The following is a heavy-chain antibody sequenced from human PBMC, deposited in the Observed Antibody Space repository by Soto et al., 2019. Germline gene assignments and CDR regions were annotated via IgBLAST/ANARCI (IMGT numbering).Heavy chain of an antibody. CDR1: GASITTYY. D-gene: IGHD3-10*01. CDR3: ARDWDSSGLFDP. Sequence: PTETLSLTCSDSGASITTYYWSWIRQPPGKGLEWIGSISYSGSTKYNPSLESRVMISLDTSKNQFSLRLTSVTAADTALYYCARDWDSSGLFDPWGQGALVTV. CDR2: ISYSGST. J-gene: IGHJ5*02. V-gene: IGHV4-59*01.